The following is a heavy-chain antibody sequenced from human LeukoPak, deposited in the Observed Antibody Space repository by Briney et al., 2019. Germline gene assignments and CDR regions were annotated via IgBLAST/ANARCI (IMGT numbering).Heavy chain of an antibody. CDR3: AAGYSSSWYPNYYYYYGMDV. CDR1: GGSISSYY. V-gene: IGHV4-59*08. CDR2: IYYSGST. Sequence: PSETLSLTCTVSGGSISSYYWSWIRQPPGKGLEWIGYIYYSGSTNYNPSLKSRVTISVDTSKNQFSLKLSSVTAADTAVYYCAAGYSSSWYPNYYYYYGMDVWGQGTTVTVSS. J-gene: IGHJ6*02. D-gene: IGHD6-13*01.